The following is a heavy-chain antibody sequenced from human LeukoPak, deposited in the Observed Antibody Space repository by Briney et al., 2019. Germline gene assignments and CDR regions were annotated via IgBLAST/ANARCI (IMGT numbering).Heavy chain of an antibody. D-gene: IGHD4-17*01. J-gene: IGHJ5*02. CDR1: GGSISSYY. CDR3: ARVPLLDYGDYHWFDP. V-gene: IGHV4-59*01. CDR2: IYYSGST. Sequence: SETLSLTCTVSGGSISSYYWSWTRQPPGKGLEWIGYIYYSGSTNYNPSLKSRVTISVDTSKNQFSLKLSSVAAADTAVYYCARVPLLDYGDYHWFDPWGQGTLVTVSS.